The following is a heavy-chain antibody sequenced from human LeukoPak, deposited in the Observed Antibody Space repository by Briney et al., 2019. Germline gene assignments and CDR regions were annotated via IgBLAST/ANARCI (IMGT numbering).Heavy chain of an antibody. CDR3: ARVKPIAAAGPNYYFDY. CDR2: INPISGGT. J-gene: IGHJ4*02. D-gene: IGHD6-13*01. V-gene: IGHV1-2*02. CDR1: GYTFTGHY. Sequence: ASVKVSCKASGYTFTGHYTHWVRQAPGQGLEWMGWINPISGGTNYAQKFQGRVTMTRDTSISTAYMELTWLTSDDTAVYYCARVKPIAAAGPNYYFDYRGQGTLVTVSS.